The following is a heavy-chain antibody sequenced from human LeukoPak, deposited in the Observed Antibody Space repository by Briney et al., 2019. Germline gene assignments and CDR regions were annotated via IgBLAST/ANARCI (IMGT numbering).Heavy chain of an antibody. V-gene: IGHV3-7*01. Sequence: GGSPRLSCAVSGFTFRMTWVRQVPGKGLQWVANINQDGREKYYMDSMKGRLNISRDNTENSVFLQLTSLRPEDTGIYFCAKGRDYGDYWGQGTLVAVSS. CDR3: AKGRDYGDY. J-gene: IGHJ4*02. CDR1: GFTFR. CDR2: INQDGREK.